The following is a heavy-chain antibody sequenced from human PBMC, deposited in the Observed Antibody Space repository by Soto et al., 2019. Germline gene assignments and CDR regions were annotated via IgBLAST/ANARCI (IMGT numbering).Heavy chain of an antibody. V-gene: IGHV3-33*01. CDR2: IWYDGSNK. Sequence: GGSLRLSCAASGFTFSSYGMHWVRQAPGKGLEWVAVIWYDGSNKYYADSVKGRFTISRDNAKNTLYLQMNSLRAEETAVYYCATGFPPNRRFFEWLSVFDYWGQGTLVTVSS. CDR3: ATGFPPNRRFFEWLSVFDY. D-gene: IGHD3-3*01. CDR1: GFTFSSYG. J-gene: IGHJ4*02.